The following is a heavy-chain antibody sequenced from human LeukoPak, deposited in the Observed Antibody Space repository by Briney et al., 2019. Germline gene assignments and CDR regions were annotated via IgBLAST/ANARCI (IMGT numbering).Heavy chain of an antibody. CDR1: GYTFTSYY. J-gene: IGHJ4*02. Sequence: ASVKVSCKASGYTFTSYYMHWVRQAPGQGLEWVGIINPSVGSTSYAPKLQGRVTMTRDTSTNTVYMELSSLRSEDTAVYYCARAPANYGNDDYWGQGTLVTVS. D-gene: IGHD1-1*01. CDR3: ARAPANYGNDDY. V-gene: IGHV1-46*04. CDR2: INPSVGST.